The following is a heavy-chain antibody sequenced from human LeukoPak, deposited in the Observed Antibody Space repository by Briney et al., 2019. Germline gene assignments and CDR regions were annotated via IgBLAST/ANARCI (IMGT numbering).Heavy chain of an antibody. CDR2: INPSGGST. CDR1: GYTFTSYY. Sequence: GASVKVSCKASGYTFTSYYMHWVRQAPGQGLEWMGIINPSGGSTSYAQKFQGRVTMTRDMSTSTVYMELSSLRSEDTAVYYCARHRGGGSYGDAFDIWGQGTMVTVSS. D-gene: IGHD1-26*01. CDR3: ARHRGGGSYGDAFDI. J-gene: IGHJ3*02. V-gene: IGHV1-46*01.